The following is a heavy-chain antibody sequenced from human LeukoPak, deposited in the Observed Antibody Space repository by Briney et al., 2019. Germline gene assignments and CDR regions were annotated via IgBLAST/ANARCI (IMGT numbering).Heavy chain of an antibody. Sequence: ASVKVSCKASGYTFTSYGISWVRQAPGQGLEWMGWISAYNGNTNYAQKLQGRVTMTTDTSTSTAYMELRSLRSDDTAVYYCARDRDSGSWPPRDWFDPWGQGTLVTVSS. CDR3: ARDRDSGSWPPRDWFDP. CDR2: ISAYNGNT. CDR1: GYTFTSYG. J-gene: IGHJ5*02. D-gene: IGHD6-13*01. V-gene: IGHV1-18*01.